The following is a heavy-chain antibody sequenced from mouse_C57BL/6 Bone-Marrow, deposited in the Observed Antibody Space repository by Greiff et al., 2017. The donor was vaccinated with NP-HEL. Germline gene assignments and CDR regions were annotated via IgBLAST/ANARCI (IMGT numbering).Heavy chain of an antibody. CDR2: IRNKANGYTT. D-gene: IGHD2-5*01. Sequence: EVQVVESGGGLVQPGGSLSLSCAASGFTFTDYYMSWVRQPPGKALEWLGFIRNKANGYTTEYSASVKGRFTISRDNSQSILYLQMNALRAEDSATYYWASGTPLYYSNYWDAMDYWGQGTSVTVSS. V-gene: IGHV7-3*01. J-gene: IGHJ4*01. CDR3: ASGTPLYYSNYWDAMDY. CDR1: GFTFTDYY.